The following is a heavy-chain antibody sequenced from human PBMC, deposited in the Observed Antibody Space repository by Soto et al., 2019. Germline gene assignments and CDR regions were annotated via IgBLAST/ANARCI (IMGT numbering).Heavy chain of an antibody. V-gene: IGHV3-74*01. CDR1: GFTFSSYW. Sequence: EVQLVESGGGLVQPGGSLRLSCAASGFTFSSYWMHWVRQAPGKGLVWVSRINSDGSSTSYADSVKGRFTISRDNAKNTLVLQMKSLSAEATAVYYCVGTSLVVAVATREDYWGQGTLVSVSS. J-gene: IGHJ4*02. CDR3: VGTSLVVAVATREDY. D-gene: IGHD2-8*02. CDR2: INSDGSST.